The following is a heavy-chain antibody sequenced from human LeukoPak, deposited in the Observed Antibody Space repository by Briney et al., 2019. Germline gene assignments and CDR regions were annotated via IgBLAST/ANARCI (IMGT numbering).Heavy chain of an antibody. Sequence: GASVKVSCKASGYTFTSYDINWVRQATGQGLEWMGWMNPNSGNTGYAQKFQGRVTMTRNTSISTAYMELSSLRSEDTAVYYCARVTNMRIHLWLGYWGQGTLVTVSS. CDR2: MNPNSGNT. D-gene: IGHD5-18*01. J-gene: IGHJ4*02. V-gene: IGHV1-8*01. CDR3: ARVTNMRIHLWLGY. CDR1: GYTFTSYD.